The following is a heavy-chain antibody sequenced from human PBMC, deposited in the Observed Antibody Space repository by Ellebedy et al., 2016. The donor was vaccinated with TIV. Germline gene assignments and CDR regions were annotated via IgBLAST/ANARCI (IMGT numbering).Heavy chain of an antibody. CDR2: ISPDSVNT. J-gene: IGHJ4*02. CDR3: ARACFGVACYFDH. Sequence: PGGSLRLSCAASGFSFSSYAMCWVRQAPGKGLEWLSYISPDSVNTNYGDSVKGRFTISRDNAKTSLFLQMNSLSADDTAIYYCARACFGVACYFDHWGQGTLVTVSS. CDR1: GFSFSSYA. V-gene: IGHV3-48*01. D-gene: IGHD3-3*01.